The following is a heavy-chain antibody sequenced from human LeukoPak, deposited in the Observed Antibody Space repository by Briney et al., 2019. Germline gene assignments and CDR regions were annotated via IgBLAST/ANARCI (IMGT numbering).Heavy chain of an antibody. CDR1: GYTFTGYY. D-gene: IGHD6-19*01. Sequence: ASVKVSCKASGYTFTGYYMHWVRQAPGQGLEWMGWINPNSGGTKSAQKFQGRVTMTRDTSISTAYMELSRLRSDDTAVYYCAREGAVAGTGDWFDPWGQGTLVTVSS. J-gene: IGHJ5*02. CDR3: AREGAVAGTGDWFDP. CDR2: INPNSGGT. V-gene: IGHV1-2*02.